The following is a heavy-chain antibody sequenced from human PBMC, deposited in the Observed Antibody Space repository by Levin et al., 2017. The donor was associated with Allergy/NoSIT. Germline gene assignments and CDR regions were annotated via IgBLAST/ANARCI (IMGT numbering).Heavy chain of an antibody. CDR3: ARFVVTPVSYFYMDV. CDR1: GYTFKNFG. J-gene: IGHJ6*03. V-gene: IGHV1-18*01. CDR2: ISTHNGNT. Sequence: ASVKVSCKASGYTFKNFGISWVRQAPGQGLEWMGWISTHNGNTNYAQSFQGRVTMTTDTSTSTADMELRSLISDDTAVYYCARFVVTPVSYFYMDVWGKGTTVTVSS. D-gene: IGHD2-2*01.